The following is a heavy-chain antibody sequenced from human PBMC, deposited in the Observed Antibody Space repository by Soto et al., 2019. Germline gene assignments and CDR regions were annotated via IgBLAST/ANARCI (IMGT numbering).Heavy chain of an antibody. CDR3: ATDSPEQWAGAFDI. V-gene: IGHV1-24*01. Sequence: GASVKVSCKVSGYTLTELSIHWVRQAPGKGLEWMGGFDPEDGETIYAQKFQGRVTMTEDTSTDTAYMELSSLRSEDTAVYYCATDSPEQWAGAFDIWGQGTMVTVS. CDR2: FDPEDGET. J-gene: IGHJ3*02. CDR1: GYTLTELS. D-gene: IGHD6-19*01.